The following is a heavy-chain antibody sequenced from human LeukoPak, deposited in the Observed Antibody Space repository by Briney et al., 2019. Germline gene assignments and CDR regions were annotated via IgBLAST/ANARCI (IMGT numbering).Heavy chain of an antibody. CDR1: GFTFSRYG. V-gene: IGHV3-33*01. CDR3: ARNTYYYDSSGYYHPLAYYYGMDV. CDR2: IWYDGSNK. Sequence: GGSLRLSCAASGFTFSRYGMHWVRQAPGKGLEWVAVIWYDGSNKYYADSVKGRFTISRDNSKNTLYLQMNSLRAEDTAVYYCARNTYYYDSSGYYHPLAYYYGMDVWGQGTTVTVSS. J-gene: IGHJ6*02. D-gene: IGHD3-22*01.